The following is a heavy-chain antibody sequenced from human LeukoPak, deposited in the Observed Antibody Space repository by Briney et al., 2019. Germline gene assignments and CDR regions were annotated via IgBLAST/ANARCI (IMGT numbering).Heavy chain of an antibody. CDR1: GFTFSSYS. J-gene: IGHJ4*02. Sequence: GGSLRLSCAASGFTFSSYSMNWVRQAPGKGLEWVSSISSSSSYIYYADSVKGRFTISRDNAKNSLYLQVNSLRAEDTAVYYCARDGILTGTFDYWGQGTLVTVSS. V-gene: IGHV3-21*01. CDR2: ISSSSSYI. CDR3: ARDGILTGTFDY. D-gene: IGHD3-9*01.